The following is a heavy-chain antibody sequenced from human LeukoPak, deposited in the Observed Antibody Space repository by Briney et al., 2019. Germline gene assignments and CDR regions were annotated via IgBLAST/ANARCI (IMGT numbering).Heavy chain of an antibody. D-gene: IGHD1-14*01. J-gene: IGHJ4*02. CDR3: ARDLFRITSL. V-gene: IGHV4-30-4*08. CDR1: GVSISSGDYY. CDR2: IYYNGDT. Sequence: SETLSLTCTVSGVSISSGDYYWSWIRQTPGKGLEWIGYIYYNGDTYYNPSLKSGVTISRDTSENQFSLKLSSVTAADTAVYYCARDLFRITSLWGQGTLVTVSS.